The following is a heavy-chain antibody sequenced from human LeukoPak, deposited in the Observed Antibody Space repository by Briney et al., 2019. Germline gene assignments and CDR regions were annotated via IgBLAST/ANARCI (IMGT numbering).Heavy chain of an antibody. CDR3: ARSVTTGVYYFDY. Sequence: SVKVSCKASGGTFSSYAISWVRQAPGQGLEWMGGIIPIFGTANYAKKFQGRVTITADESTSTAYMELSSLRSEDTAVYYCARSVTTGVYYFDYWGQGTLVTVSS. V-gene: IGHV1-69*13. CDR1: GGTFSSYA. D-gene: IGHD4-11*01. CDR2: IIPIFGTA. J-gene: IGHJ4*02.